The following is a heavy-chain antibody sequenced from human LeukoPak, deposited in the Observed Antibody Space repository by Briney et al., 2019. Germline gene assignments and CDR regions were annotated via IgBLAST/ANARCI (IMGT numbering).Heavy chain of an antibody. CDR3: ARAFAYYGSGSHLLDP. Sequence: ASVKVSCKASGGTFSSYAISWVRQAPGQGLEWMGGIIPMFNTTKYAQKFQDRVTITADKSTSTAYMELSSLRSEDTAVYYCARAFAYYGSGSHLLDPWGQGTLVTVSS. CDR2: IIPMFNTT. V-gene: IGHV1-69*06. D-gene: IGHD3-10*01. J-gene: IGHJ5*02. CDR1: GGTFSSYA.